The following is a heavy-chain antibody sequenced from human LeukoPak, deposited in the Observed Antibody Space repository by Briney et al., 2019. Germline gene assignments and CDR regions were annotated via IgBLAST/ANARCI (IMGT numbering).Heavy chain of an antibody. CDR3: ARAKVAGTFYYYYGMDV. D-gene: IGHD6-19*01. Sequence: ASVKVSCKASGYTFTSYYMHWVRQAPGQGLEWMGIINPSGGSTSYAQKFQGRVTMTRDTSTSTVYMELSSLRSEDTAVYYCARAKVAGTFYYYYGMDVWGQGTTVTVSS. V-gene: IGHV1-46*01. CDR2: INPSGGST. J-gene: IGHJ6*02. CDR1: GYTFTSYY.